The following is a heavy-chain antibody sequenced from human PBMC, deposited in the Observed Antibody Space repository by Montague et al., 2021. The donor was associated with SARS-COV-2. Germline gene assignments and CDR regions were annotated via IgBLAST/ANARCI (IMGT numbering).Heavy chain of an antibody. V-gene: IGHV4-59*01. Sequence: SETLPLTCTVSGGSISSYYWNWIRQSPGKGLEWIGYIYYSGSTKYNPSLTSRVTISVDTSKSQMSLRLNSVTAADTAVYYCAGDRGRFWHFDLWGRGTLVTVSS. J-gene: IGHJ2*01. CDR3: AGDRGRFWHFDL. CDR2: IYYSGST. CDR1: GGSISSYY. D-gene: IGHD5-12*01.